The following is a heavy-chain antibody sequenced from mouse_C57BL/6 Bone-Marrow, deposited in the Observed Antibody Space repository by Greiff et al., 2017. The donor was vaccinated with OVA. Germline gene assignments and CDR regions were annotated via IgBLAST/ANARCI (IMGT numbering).Heavy chain of an antibody. Sequence: EVKLVESGPGMVKPSQSLSLTCTVTGYSITSGYDWHWIRHFPGNKLEWMGYISYSGSTNYNPSLKSRISITHDTSKNHFFLKLNSVTTEDTATYYCARAGGNSPMDYWGQGTSVTVSS. D-gene: IGHD2-1*01. CDR3: ARAGGNSPMDY. V-gene: IGHV3-1*01. CDR1: GYSITSGYD. J-gene: IGHJ4*01. CDR2: ISYSGST.